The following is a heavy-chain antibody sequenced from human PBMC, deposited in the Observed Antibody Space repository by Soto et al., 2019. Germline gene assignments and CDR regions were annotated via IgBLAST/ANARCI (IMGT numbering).Heavy chain of an antibody. CDR1: GFTFSSYA. D-gene: IGHD3-22*01. CDR3: AKGNTMIVSSPDFDY. CDR2: ISGSGGST. Sequence: VGSLRLSCAASGFTFSSYAMSWVRQAPGKGLEWVSAISGSGGSTYYADSVKGRFTISRDNSKNTLYLQMNSLRAEDTAVYYCAKGNTMIVSSPDFDYWGQGTLVTVSS. J-gene: IGHJ4*02. V-gene: IGHV3-23*01.